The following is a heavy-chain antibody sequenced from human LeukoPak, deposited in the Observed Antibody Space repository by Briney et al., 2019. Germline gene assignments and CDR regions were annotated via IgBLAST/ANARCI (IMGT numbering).Heavy chain of an antibody. CDR1: GGSISSSSYY. V-gene: IGHV4-39*07. J-gene: IGHJ5*02. CDR2: IYYSGST. D-gene: IGHD6-19*01. Sequence: SETLSLTCTVSGGSISSSSYYWGWIRQPPGKGLEWIGSIYYSGSTYYNPSLKSRVTISVDTSKNQFSLKLSSVTAADTAVYYCARVYIAVAGKGRGTWFDPWGQGTLVTVSS. CDR3: ARVYIAVAGKGRGTWFDP.